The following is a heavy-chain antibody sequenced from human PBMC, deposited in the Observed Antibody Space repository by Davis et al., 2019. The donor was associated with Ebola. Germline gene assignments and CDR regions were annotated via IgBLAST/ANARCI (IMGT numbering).Heavy chain of an antibody. CDR1: GFTFTNYA. Sequence: PGGSLRLSCAASGFTFTNYAMSWVRQAPGKGLEWVSSVSGSGGSTYDTDSVKGRFTISRDNAKNSLYLQMNSLRAEDTAVYYCARDLPDVSMVYATYYFDYWGQGTLVTVSS. J-gene: IGHJ4*02. D-gene: IGHD2-8*01. CDR2: VSGSGGST. V-gene: IGHV3-23*01. CDR3: ARDLPDVSMVYATYYFDY.